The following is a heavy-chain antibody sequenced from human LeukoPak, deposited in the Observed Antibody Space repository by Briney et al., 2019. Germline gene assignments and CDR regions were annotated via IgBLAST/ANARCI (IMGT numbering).Heavy chain of an antibody. D-gene: IGHD2-15*01. Sequence: EGSLRLSCAASGLRFTSYWMSWVRQAPGKGLEWVANINQGGNTVNYVDSVKGRVSISRDNANNALFLQMHSLRFEDTAIYYCATTFPYCGDGTCKLGGQGAQVTVSS. J-gene: IGHJ4*02. CDR3: ATTFPYCGDGTCKL. V-gene: IGHV3-7*01. CDR2: INQGGNTV. CDR1: GLRFTSYW.